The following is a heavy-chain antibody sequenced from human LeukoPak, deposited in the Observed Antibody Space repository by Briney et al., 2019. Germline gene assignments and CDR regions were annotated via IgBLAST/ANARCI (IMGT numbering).Heavy chain of an antibody. J-gene: IGHJ3*02. CDR3: ASRTRPDVGAFDI. V-gene: IGHV1-46*01. D-gene: IGHD6-6*01. CDR1: GYTFSVYF. CDR2: IYPSGGRT. Sequence: ASVKVSCKASGYTFSVYFINWVRQAPGQGLEWMGIIYPSGGRTNYAQKFQGGVTMTRDMSTSTVYMELSSLRSEDTAVYYCASRTRPDVGAFDIWGQGTMVTVSS.